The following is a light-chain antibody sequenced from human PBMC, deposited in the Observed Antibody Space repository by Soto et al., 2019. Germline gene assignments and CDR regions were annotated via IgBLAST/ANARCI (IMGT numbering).Light chain of an antibody. V-gene: IGKV3-20*01. Sequence: EIVLTQSPGTLSLSPGERATLSCRASQSLSTNQLAWYQQKPGQAPRLLIYGASSRATGIADRFSGSGSGTDFTLTISRLEPEDFAVYSCHQYGSSPRTFGQGTKVDIK. CDR3: HQYGSSPRT. CDR2: GAS. CDR1: QSLSTNQ. J-gene: IGKJ1*01.